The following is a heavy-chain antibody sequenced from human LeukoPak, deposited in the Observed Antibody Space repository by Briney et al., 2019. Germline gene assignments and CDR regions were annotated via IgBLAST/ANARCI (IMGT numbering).Heavy chain of an antibody. V-gene: IGHV1-69*04. CDR3: ARDQGLTAPPPYGLDV. D-gene: IGHD5-18*01. Sequence: ASVRVSCKTSGGTFSISAITWVRQAPGQGLEWMGRIIPVLNITRYTQKFQGRVTITADTSTSTVYMELSSLRSEETAVYYCARDQGLTAPPPYGLDVWGQGTTVIVSS. CDR2: IIPVLNIT. CDR1: GGTFSISA. J-gene: IGHJ6*02.